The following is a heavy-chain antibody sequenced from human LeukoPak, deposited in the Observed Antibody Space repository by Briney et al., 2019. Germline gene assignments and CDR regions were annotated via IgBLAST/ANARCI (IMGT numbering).Heavy chain of an antibody. CDR1: GGSISSYY. CDR2: IYYSGST. CDR3: ARAGRGGYNQVDY. D-gene: IGHD5-24*01. V-gene: IGHV4-59*01. Sequence: SETLSLTCTVSGGSISSYYWSWIRQPPGKGLEWIGYIYYSGSTNYHPSLKSRVTISVDTSKNHFTLKLSSVTAADTAVYYCARAGRGGYNQVDYWGQGTLVTVSS. J-gene: IGHJ4*02.